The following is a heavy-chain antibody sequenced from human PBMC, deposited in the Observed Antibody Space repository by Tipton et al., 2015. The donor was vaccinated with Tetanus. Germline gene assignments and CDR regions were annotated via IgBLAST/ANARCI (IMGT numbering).Heavy chain of an antibody. Sequence: TLSLTCAVSGGSSSSFYWSWIRQPPGKGLEWIGEINHRGGITYNPSLRGRVTISVDTSKNHFSLNMSSVTAADTAVYYCARAQRWLPYYYAMDVWGQGTTVTVSS. CDR3: ARAQRWLPYYYAMDV. J-gene: IGHJ6*02. CDR2: INHRGGI. V-gene: IGHV4-34*01. D-gene: IGHD3-22*01. CDR1: GGSSSSFY.